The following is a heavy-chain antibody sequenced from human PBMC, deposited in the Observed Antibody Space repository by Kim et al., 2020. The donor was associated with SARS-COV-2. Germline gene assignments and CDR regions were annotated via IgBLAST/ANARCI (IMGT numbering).Heavy chain of an antibody. CDR3: ARDLGYSSSWYQLPWYFDL. Sequence: SRVTISVDTSKNQFSLKLSSVTAADTAVYYCARDLGYSSSWYQLPWYFDLWGRGTLVTVSS. J-gene: IGHJ2*01. D-gene: IGHD6-13*01. V-gene: IGHV4-59*01.